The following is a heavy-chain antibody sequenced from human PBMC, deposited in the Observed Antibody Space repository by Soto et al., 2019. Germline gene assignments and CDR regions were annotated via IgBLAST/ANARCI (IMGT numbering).Heavy chain of an antibody. V-gene: IGHV4-59*01. CDR3: ARVPRWVGSSWLWYFDY. CDR1: GGSISSYY. Sequence: PSETLSLTCTVSGGSISSYYWSWIRQPPGKGLEWIGYIYYSGSTNYNPSLKSRVTISVDTSKNQFSLKLSSVTAADTAVYYCARVPRWVGSSWLWYFDYWGPGTLVTVSS. D-gene: IGHD6-13*01. CDR2: IYYSGST. J-gene: IGHJ4*02.